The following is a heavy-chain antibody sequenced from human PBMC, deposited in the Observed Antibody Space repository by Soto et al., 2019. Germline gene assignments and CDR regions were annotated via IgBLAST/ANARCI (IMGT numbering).Heavy chain of an antibody. Sequence: ASVKVSCKASGYTFTGYYMHWVRQAPGQGLEWMGWINPNSGGTNYAQKFQGRVTMTRDTSISTAYMELSRLRSDDTAVYYCAREWVFYYYDSSGYHNWFDPRGQGTLVTVS. D-gene: IGHD3-22*01. CDR1: GYTFTGYY. V-gene: IGHV1-2*02. J-gene: IGHJ5*02. CDR2: INPNSGGT. CDR3: AREWVFYYYDSSGYHNWFDP.